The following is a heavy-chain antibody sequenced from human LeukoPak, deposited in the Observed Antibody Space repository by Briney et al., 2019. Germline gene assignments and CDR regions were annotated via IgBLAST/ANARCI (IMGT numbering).Heavy chain of an antibody. J-gene: IGHJ4*02. CDR3: ARQEYYYDSSGYYYLY. V-gene: IGHV5-51*01. Sequence: GESLKISCKGSGYSFTSYWIGWVRQLPGKGLEWMGIIYPGDSDTRYSPSFQGQVTISADKSISTAYLQWSSLKASDTAMYYCARQEYYYDSSGYYYLYWGQGTLVTVSS. D-gene: IGHD3-22*01. CDR2: IYPGDSDT. CDR1: GYSFTSYW.